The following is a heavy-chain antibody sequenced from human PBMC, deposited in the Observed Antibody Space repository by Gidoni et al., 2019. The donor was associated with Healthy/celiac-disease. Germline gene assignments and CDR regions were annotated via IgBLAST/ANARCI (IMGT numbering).Heavy chain of an antibody. J-gene: IGHJ6*02. V-gene: IGHV1-46*01. Sequence: QVQLVQSGAEVKKPGASVKVSCKASGYTFTSYYMHWVRQAPGQGLEWMGIINPSGGSTSYAQKFQGRVTMTRDTSTSTVYMELSSLRSEDTAVYYCALTTGWELLSYGMDVWGQGTTVTVSS. CDR2: INPSGGST. D-gene: IGHD1-26*01. CDR1: GYTFTSYY. CDR3: ALTTGWELLSYGMDV.